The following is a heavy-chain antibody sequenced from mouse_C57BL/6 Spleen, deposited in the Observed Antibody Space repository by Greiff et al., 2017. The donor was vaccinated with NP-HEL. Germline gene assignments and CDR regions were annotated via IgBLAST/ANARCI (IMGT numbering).Heavy chain of an antibody. CDR1: GFNIKDDY. J-gene: IGHJ2*01. CDR2: IDPENGDT. CDR3: TTWGVITTVVAGGDY. Sequence: VQLQQSGAELVRPGASVKLSCTASGFNIKDDYMHWVKQRPEQGLEWIGWIDPENGDTEYASKFQGKATITADTSSNTAYLQLSSLTSEDTAVYYCTTWGVITTVVAGGDYWGQGTTLTVSS. V-gene: IGHV14-4*01. D-gene: IGHD1-1*01.